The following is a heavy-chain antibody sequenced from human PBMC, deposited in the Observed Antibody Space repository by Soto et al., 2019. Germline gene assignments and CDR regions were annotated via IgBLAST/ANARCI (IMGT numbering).Heavy chain of an antibody. V-gene: IGHV3-9*01. CDR1: GFTFDDYA. Sequence: LRLSCAASGFTFDDYAMHWVRQAPGKGLEWVSGISWNSGSIGYADSVKGRFTISRDNAKNSLYLQMNSLRAEDTALYYCAKDMSGYYYDSSGYCMDYWGQGTLVTVSS. CDR2: ISWNSGSI. CDR3: AKDMSGYYYDSSGYCMDY. J-gene: IGHJ4*02. D-gene: IGHD3-22*01.